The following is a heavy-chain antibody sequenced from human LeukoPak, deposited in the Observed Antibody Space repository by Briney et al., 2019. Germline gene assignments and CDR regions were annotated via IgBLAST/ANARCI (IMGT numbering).Heavy chain of an antibody. V-gene: IGHV4-59*01. CDR2: IYYSGST. CDR1: GGSISIYY. J-gene: IGHJ4*02. CDR3: AGFSSSWVFDY. D-gene: IGHD6-13*01. Sequence: SETLSLTCTVSGGSISIYYWSWIRQPPGKGLEWIGYIYYSGSTNYNPSLKSRVTISVDTSKNQFSLKLSSVTAADTAVYYRAGFSSSWVFDYWGQGTLVTVSS.